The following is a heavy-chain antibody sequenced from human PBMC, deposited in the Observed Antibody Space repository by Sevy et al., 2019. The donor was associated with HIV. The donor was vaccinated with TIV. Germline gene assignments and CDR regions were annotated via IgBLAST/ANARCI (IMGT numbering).Heavy chain of an antibody. CDR3: ARTMMARYYGMDV. CDR2: IYHSGST. J-gene: IGHJ6*02. CDR1: GGSISSSNW. Sequence: SETLSLTCAVSGGSISSSNWWSWVRQPPGKGLEWIGEIYHSGSTNYNPSLKSRVTISVDKSKNQFSLRLGSVTAADTAVYYCARTMMARYYGMDVWGQGTTVTVSS. V-gene: IGHV4-4*02. D-gene: IGHD3-22*01.